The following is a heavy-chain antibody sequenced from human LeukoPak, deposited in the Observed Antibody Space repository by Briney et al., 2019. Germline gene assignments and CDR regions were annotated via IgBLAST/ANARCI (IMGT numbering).Heavy chain of an antibody. V-gene: IGHV1-24*01. CDR3: ATGPRLTFDI. CDR1: VYTLTELS. J-gene: IGHJ3*02. D-gene: IGHD6-25*01. CDR2: FDPEDGET. Sequence: ASVKVSCKVSVYTLTELSMHWVRQAPGKGLEWMGGFDPEDGETIYAHKFQGRVTMTEDTSTDTAYMELSSLRSEDTAVYYCATGPRLTFDIWGQGTMVTVSS.